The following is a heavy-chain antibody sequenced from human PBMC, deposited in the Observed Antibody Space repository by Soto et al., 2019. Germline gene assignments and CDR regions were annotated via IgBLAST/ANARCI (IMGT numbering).Heavy chain of an antibody. CDR3: AKVLGYCSSTSCSRDSYYYYGMDV. V-gene: IGHV3-30*18. CDR1: GFTFSTHG. D-gene: IGHD2-2*01. J-gene: IGHJ6*02. CDR2: ISYDGSNK. Sequence: PGGSLRLSCAASGFTFSTHGMHWVRQAPGKGLEWVAVISYDGSNKYYADSVKGRFTISRDNSKNTLFLQMNSLRAEDTAVYYCAKVLGYCSSTSCSRDSYYYYGMDVWGQGTTVTVSS.